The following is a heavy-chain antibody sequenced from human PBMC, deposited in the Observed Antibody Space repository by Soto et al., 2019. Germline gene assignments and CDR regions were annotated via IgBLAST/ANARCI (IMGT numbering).Heavy chain of an antibody. D-gene: IGHD2-15*01. CDR1: GYTFTSYG. CDR2: ISAYNGNT. CDR3: ERDGGRGGRKVGGGGTYYYYGMDV. J-gene: IGHJ6*02. V-gene: IGHV1-18*01. Sequence: ASVKVSCKASGYTFTSYGISWVRQAPGQGLEWMGWISAYNGNTNYAQKLQGRVTMTTDTSTSTAYMELRSLRSDDTGVCSGERDGGRGGRKVGGGGTYYYYGMDVWGQGTTVTVSS.